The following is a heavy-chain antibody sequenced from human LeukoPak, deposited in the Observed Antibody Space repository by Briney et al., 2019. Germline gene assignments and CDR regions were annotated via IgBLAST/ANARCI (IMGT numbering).Heavy chain of an antibody. Sequence: PGGSLRLSCAASGFSFNSYTMSWVRQAPGKGLEWVSGISGSGGSTYYADFVKGRFTISRDNSKNTLYLQMNSLRAEDTAVYYCAKVPRITMIVVVTPDYWGQGTLVTVSS. V-gene: IGHV3-23*01. J-gene: IGHJ4*02. D-gene: IGHD3-22*01. CDR2: ISGSGGST. CDR1: GFSFNSYT. CDR3: AKVPRITMIVVVTPDY.